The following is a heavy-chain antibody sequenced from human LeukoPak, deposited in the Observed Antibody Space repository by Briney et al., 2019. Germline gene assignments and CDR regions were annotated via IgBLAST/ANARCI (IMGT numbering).Heavy chain of an antibody. D-gene: IGHD6-19*01. V-gene: IGHV3-21*01. CDR2: ISSSSSYI. Sequence: RGSLRPSCAASGFTFSSYSMNWVRQAPGKGLEWVSSISSSSSYIYYADSVKGRFTISRDNAKNSLYLQMNSLRAEDTAVYYCARDSGYSSDLGLKYWGQETLDTVSS. CDR1: GFTFSSYS. J-gene: IGHJ4*02. CDR3: ARDSGYSSDLGLKY.